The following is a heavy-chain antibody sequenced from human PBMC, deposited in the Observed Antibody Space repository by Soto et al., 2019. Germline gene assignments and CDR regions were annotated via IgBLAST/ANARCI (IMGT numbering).Heavy chain of an antibody. V-gene: IGHV1-2*02. CDR2: INPNSGVT. CDR3: ARGGYFDNWFDP. D-gene: IGHD3-9*01. J-gene: IGHJ5*02. Sequence: SVKVSCKDSGDTFTGYYMHWVRQAPGQGLEWMGWINPNSGVTNYAQKFQGRVTMTWDTSISTAYMELSRLRSDDTAVYYCARGGYFDNWFDPWGQGTLVTVSS. CDR1: GDTFTGYY.